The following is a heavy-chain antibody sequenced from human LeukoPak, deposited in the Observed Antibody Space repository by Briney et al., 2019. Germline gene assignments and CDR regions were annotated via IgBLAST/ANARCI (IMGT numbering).Heavy chain of an antibody. CDR1: GDSIRSYY. Sequence: PSETLSLTCSVSGDSIRSYYWSWIRQPAGKGLEWIGRSHTSGSTNYNPSLKTRVTMSVDTSKNQFSLRLSSVTAADTAVYYCAREGTYCSRTSCYDSFLDYWGQGTLVTVSS. V-gene: IGHV4-4*07. CDR2: SHTSGST. D-gene: IGHD2-2*01. J-gene: IGHJ4*02. CDR3: AREGTYCSRTSCYDSFLDY.